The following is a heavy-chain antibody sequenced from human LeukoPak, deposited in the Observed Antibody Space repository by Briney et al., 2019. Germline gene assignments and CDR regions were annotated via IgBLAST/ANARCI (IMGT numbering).Heavy chain of an antibody. CDR3: AKDRDPDGRWNFDF. D-gene: IGHD1-1*01. CDR1: GCTFGTYT. J-gene: IGHJ4*02. V-gene: IGHV3-23*01. Sequence: GGSLRLSCAASGCTFGTYTMNWVRQAPGKGLGWVSGIFGSGDGTYYADSVKGRFTISRDNSQNTLYLQMNSLRAEDTAVYYCAKDRDPDGRWNFDFWGQGILVTVSS. CDR2: IFGSGDGT.